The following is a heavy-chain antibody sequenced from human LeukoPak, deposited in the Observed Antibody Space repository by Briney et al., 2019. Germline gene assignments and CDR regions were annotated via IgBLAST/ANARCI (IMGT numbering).Heavy chain of an antibody. Sequence: SQTLSLTCTVSGGSISSDNYYWNWVRQPAGQGVEWIGRISSTGSTNYNPSLKSRVTFTLDTSKNHFSLILSSVTAADTALYYCARAQRPFTGSWLIDSWGQGTLVTVSS. J-gene: IGHJ5*01. V-gene: IGHV4-61*02. D-gene: IGHD6-13*01. CDR1: GGSISSDNYY. CDR3: ARAQRPFTGSWLIDS. CDR2: ISSTGST.